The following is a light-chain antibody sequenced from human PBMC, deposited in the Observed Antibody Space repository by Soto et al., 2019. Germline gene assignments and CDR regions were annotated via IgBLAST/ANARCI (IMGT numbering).Light chain of an antibody. CDR3: TSYAGSNIPVV. J-gene: IGLJ2*01. Sequence: QSALTQPPSASGSPGQSVTISCTGTSSDVGGYNFVSWYQQHPGKAPKLMIYEVSKRPSGVPDRFSGSKSGNTAYLTVSGLQADDEADYYCTSYAGSNIPVVFGGGTQLTVL. CDR1: SSDVGGYNF. CDR2: EVS. V-gene: IGLV2-8*01.